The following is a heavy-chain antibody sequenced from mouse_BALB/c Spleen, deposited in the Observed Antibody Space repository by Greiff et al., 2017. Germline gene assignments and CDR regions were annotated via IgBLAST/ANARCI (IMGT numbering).Heavy chain of an antibody. D-gene: IGHD2-1*01. J-gene: IGHJ4*01. V-gene: IGHV1S34*01. Sequence: LVKTGASVKISCKASGYSFTGYYMHWVKQSHGKSLEWIGYISCYNGATSYNQKFKGKATFTVDTSSSTAYMQFNSLTSEDSAVYYCARIDGNYLYAMDYWGQGTSVTVAS. CDR1: GYSFTGYY. CDR3: ARIDGNYLYAMDY. CDR2: ISCYNGAT.